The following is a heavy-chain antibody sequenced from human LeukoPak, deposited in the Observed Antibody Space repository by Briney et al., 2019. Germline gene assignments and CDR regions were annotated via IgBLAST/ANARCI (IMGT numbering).Heavy chain of an antibody. V-gene: IGHV4-59*01. D-gene: IGHD3-16*01. CDR3: VRAVRGLPYFDY. CDR1: GGSISSYY. Sequence: SETLSLTCTVSGGSISSYYWSWIRQPPGKGLEWIGYIYYSGSTNYNPSLKSRVTISVDTSKNQFSLKLSSVTAADTAVYYCVRAVRGLPYFDYWGQGTLVTVSS. J-gene: IGHJ4*02. CDR2: IYYSGST.